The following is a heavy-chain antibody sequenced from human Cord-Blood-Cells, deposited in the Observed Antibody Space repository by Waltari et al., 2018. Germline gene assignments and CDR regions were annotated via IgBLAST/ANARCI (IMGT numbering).Heavy chain of an antibody. Sequence: QVQLVQSGAEVKKPGASVKVSCKVSGYTLTELSMHWVRQAPGKGLEWMGGFDPEDCETISAQKFQCIVTMTEDTSTDTAYMELSSLRSEDTAVYYCATDLWSGYYFDYWGQGTLVTVSS. J-gene: IGHJ4*02. CDR1: GYTLTELS. V-gene: IGHV1-24*01. CDR3: ATDLWSGYYFDY. D-gene: IGHD3-3*01. CDR2: FDPEDCET.